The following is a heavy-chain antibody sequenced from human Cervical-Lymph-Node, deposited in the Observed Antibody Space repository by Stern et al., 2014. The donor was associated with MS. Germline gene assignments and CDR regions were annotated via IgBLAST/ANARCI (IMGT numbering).Heavy chain of an antibody. J-gene: IGHJ4*02. V-gene: IGHV1-3*01. Sequence: QVQLVQAGAGGTKPGASVKISCKTSGYSFNTNAIYWIRQAPGQSLEWLGWLNGHTGTTRYAEKFEGRVTFTRDTSATTVYMDLSRLTSEDTATYYCARGPVSAWNDFWGQGTLVTVSS. D-gene: IGHD1-1*01. CDR3: ARGPVSAWNDF. CDR1: GYSFNTNA. CDR2: LNGHTGTT.